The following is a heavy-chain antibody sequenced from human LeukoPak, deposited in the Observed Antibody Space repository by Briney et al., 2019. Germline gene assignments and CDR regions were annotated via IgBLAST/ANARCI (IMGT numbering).Heavy chain of an antibody. CDR2: IYYSGST. V-gene: IGHV4-39*01. CDR3: ASARLRFLEWTPGPHYFDY. J-gene: IGHJ4*02. Sequence: KPSETLSLTCTVSGGSISSSSYYWGWIRQPPGKGLEWIGSIYYSGSTYYNPSLKSRVTISVDTSKNQFSLKLSSVTAADTAVYYCASARLRFLEWTPGPHYFDYWGQGTLVTVSS. CDR1: GGSISSSSYY. D-gene: IGHD3-3*01.